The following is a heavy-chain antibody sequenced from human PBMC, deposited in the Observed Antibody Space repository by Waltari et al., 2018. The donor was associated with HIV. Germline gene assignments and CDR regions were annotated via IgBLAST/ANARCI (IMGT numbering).Heavy chain of an antibody. D-gene: IGHD1-26*01. J-gene: IGHJ4*02. V-gene: IGHV5-51*01. CDR3: ATQKGGGNYNYFDY. Sequence: EVHLVQSGAEGNKPGGSLESYCKGSGDSFGSCRIGWVRQKLGKGLEWMGVIYPGDSDTRYSPSFQGQVTISADKSINTAYLQWSSLRASDTAMYYCATQKGGGNYNYFDYWGQGTLVTVSS. CDR2: IYPGDSDT. CDR1: GDSFGSCR.